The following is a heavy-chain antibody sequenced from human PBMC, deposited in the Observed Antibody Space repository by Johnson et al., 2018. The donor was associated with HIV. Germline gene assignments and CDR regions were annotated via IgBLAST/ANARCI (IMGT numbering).Heavy chain of an antibody. CDR3: AREGKDAFDI. Sequence: VQLVESGGGLVEPGGSLRLSCAASGFTFSSYWMNWVRQAPGKGLEWVANINQDGSEKYYVDSVKGRFTISRDNPKTSLYLQMNSLRAEDTAVYYCAREGKDAFDIWGQGTMVTVSS. J-gene: IGHJ3*02. V-gene: IGHV3-7*01. CDR1: GFTFSSYW. D-gene: IGHD3-10*01. CDR2: INQDGSEK.